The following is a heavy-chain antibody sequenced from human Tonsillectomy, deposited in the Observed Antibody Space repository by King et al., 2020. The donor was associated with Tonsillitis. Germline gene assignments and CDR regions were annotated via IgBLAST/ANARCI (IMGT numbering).Heavy chain of an antibody. Sequence: VQLVESGGGLVQPGGSLRLSCAASGFPFSNYWMSWVRQAPGKGLEWVANIDQDGSEKFYVDSVKGRFTISRDNAQNSLYLQMNSLRAEDTAVYFCTTFWSGYFDYWGQGTLVTVSS. V-gene: IGHV3-7*01. CDR1: GFPFSNYW. J-gene: IGHJ4*02. CDR3: TTFWSGYFDY. D-gene: IGHD3-3*01. CDR2: IDQDGSEK.